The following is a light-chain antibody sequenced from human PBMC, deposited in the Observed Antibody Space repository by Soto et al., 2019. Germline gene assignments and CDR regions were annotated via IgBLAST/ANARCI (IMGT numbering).Light chain of an antibody. V-gene: IGLV4-69*01. CDR3: QTWGTGTVV. J-gene: IGLJ2*01. CDR2: VNSDGRH. Sequence: QLVLTQSPSASASLGASVKLTCTLSSGHSSYAIAWHQQQPEKGPRYLMRVNSDGRHIKGDGIPDRFSGSSSGAERYLTISSLQSEDEAVYYCQTWGTGTVVFGGGTKLTVL. CDR1: SGHSSYA.